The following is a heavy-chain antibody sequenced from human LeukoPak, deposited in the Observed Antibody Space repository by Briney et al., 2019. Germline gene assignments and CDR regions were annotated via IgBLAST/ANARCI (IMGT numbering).Heavy chain of an antibody. V-gene: IGHV4-59*01. CDR1: GGSISSYY. D-gene: IGHD6-13*01. J-gene: IGHJ4*02. CDR2: IYYTGST. Sequence: SETLSLTCRVSGGSISSYYWSWIRQPPSKELEWIGYIYYTGSTNHSPSLMSRGTISVDTSKNQFSLKLSSVTAADTAVYYCARGESPGYSSSWGYWGQGTLVTVSS. CDR3: ARGESPGYSSSWGY.